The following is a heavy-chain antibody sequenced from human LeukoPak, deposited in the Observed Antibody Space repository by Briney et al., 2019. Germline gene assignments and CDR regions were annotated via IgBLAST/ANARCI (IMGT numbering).Heavy chain of an antibody. CDR2: IYYSGST. CDR1: GFTFSDYY. CDR3: ARVAGTHAFDI. Sequence: LRLSCAASGFTFSDYYMSWIRQPPGKGLEWIGYIYYSGSTNYNPSLKSRVTISVDTSKNQFSLKLSSVTAADTAVYYCARVAGTHAFDIWGQGTMVTVSS. D-gene: IGHD6-19*01. J-gene: IGHJ3*02. V-gene: IGHV4-59*01.